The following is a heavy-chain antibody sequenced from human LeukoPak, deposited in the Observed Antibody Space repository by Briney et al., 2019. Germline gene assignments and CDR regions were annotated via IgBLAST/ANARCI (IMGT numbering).Heavy chain of an antibody. CDR2: ISGSGGST. CDR1: GFTFSSYA. CDR3: AKDLRCSSTSCYRPIDY. Sequence: GGSLRLSCAASGFTFSSYAMSWVRQAPGKGLEWVSAISGSGGSTYYADSVKGRFTISRDNSKNTLNLQMNSLRAEDTAVYYCAKDLRCSSTSCYRPIDYWGQGTLVTVSS. J-gene: IGHJ4*02. D-gene: IGHD2-2*01. V-gene: IGHV3-23*01.